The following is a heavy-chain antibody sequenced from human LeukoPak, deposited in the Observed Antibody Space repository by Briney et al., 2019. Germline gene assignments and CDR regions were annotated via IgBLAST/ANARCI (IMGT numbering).Heavy chain of an antibody. CDR2: IYHSGST. V-gene: IGHV4-38-2*01. J-gene: IGHJ4*02. CDR1: GYSISSGYY. D-gene: IGHD2-2*02. Sequence: SETLSLTCAVYGYSISSGYYWGWIRQPPGNGLEWIGSIYHSGSTYYNPSLKSRVTISVDTSKNQFSLKLSSVTAAGTAVYCCARATRNCSSTSCYNYFDYWGQGTLVTVSS. CDR3: ARATRNCSSTSCYNYFDY.